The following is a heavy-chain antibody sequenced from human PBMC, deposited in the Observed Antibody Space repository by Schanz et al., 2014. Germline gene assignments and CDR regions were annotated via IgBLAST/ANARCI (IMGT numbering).Heavy chain of an antibody. V-gene: IGHV1-2*02. CDR3: ARENTAVAGMPRVMDV. Sequence: QVQLLQSGAEVKKPGASVKVSCKASGYTFTGYYMHWVRQAPGQGLEWMGRINPNSGGTNYAQKFQGRVTMTRDTSISTAYMELSSLRSDDTAVYYCARENTAVAGMPRVMDVWGQGTTVTVTS. CDR2: INPNSGGT. D-gene: IGHD6-19*01. CDR1: GYTFTGYY. J-gene: IGHJ6*02.